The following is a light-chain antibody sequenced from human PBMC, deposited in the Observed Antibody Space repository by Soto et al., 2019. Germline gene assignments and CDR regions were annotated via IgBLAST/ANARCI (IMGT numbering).Light chain of an antibody. CDR2: EVS. Sequence: QSVLTQPASVSGSPGQSITISCTGTSNDIGDYNSVSWYQQHPGKAPKLMIYEVSSRPSGVSNRFSGSKSGNTASLTISGLQAEDEADYYCNSYTSSSTQVFGTGTKLTVL. J-gene: IGLJ1*01. CDR3: NSYTSSSTQV. V-gene: IGLV2-14*03. CDR1: SNDIGDYNS.